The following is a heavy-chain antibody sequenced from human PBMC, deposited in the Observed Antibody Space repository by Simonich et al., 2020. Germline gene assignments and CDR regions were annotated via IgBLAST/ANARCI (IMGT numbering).Heavy chain of an antibody. J-gene: IGHJ2*01. CDR1: GYTFTGYY. Sequence: QVQLVQSGAEVKKPGASVKVSCKASGYTFTGYYMHWVRQAPGQGLEWMGWINPNSGGTNKAQKFQGRVTMTRDTSISTAYMELSRLRSDDTAVYYCARDSYSSWYFDLWGRGTLVTVSS. D-gene: IGHD6-13*01. V-gene: IGHV1-2*02. CDR3: ARDSYSSWYFDL. CDR2: INPNSGGT.